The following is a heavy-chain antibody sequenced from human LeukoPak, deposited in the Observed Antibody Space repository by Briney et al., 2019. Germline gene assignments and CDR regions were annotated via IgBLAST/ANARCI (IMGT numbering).Heavy chain of an antibody. CDR3: ARDLTSHYFDY. J-gene: IGHJ4*02. CDR1: GGTFSSYA. Sequence: SVKVTCKASGGTFSSYAISWVRQAPGQGLEWMGGIIPIFGTANYAQKFQGRVTITADESTSTAYMELSSLRSEDTAVYCRARDLTSHYFDYWGQGTLVTVSS. CDR2: IIPIFGTA. V-gene: IGHV1-69*13. D-gene: IGHD2-2*01.